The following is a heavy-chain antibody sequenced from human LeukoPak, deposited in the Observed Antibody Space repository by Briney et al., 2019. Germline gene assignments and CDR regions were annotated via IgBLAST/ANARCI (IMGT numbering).Heavy chain of an antibody. J-gene: IGHJ5*02. CDR2: ISWDGGST. CDR1: GFTFDDYT. D-gene: IGHD2-21*02. CDR3: AKGAGKLAYCGGDCYS. Sequence: GGSLRLSCAASGFTFDDYTMHWVRQAPGKGLEWVSLISWDGGSTYYADSVKGRFTISRDNSKNSLYLQMNSLRTEDTALYYCAKGAGKLAYCGGDCYSWGQGTLVTVSS. V-gene: IGHV3-43*01.